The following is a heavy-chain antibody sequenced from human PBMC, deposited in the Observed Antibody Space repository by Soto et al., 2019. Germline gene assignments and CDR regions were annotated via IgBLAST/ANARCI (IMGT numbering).Heavy chain of an antibody. CDR2: INEDGSET. Sequence: EVQVVESGGDLVQPGGSLRVSCAASGFTFSSYWMSWVRQAPGKGLEWVACINEDGSETYYVDSLRGRFTISRDNAKNSLYLQMNSLRIEDTGLYFCARYLAPLRYLGQTNWFDPWGQGTLVTVSS. CDR1: GFTFSSYW. CDR3: ARYLAPLRYLGQTNWFDP. J-gene: IGHJ5*02. V-gene: IGHV3-7*01. D-gene: IGHD3-16*01.